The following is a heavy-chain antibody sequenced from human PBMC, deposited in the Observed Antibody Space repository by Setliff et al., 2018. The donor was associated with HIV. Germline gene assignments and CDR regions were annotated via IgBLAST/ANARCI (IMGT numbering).Heavy chain of an antibody. V-gene: IGHV4-61*02. CDR1: GGSILTTNYY. D-gene: IGHD5-12*01. CDR3: ARGVVALSPRGPLDL. CDR2: IYTSDNI. J-gene: IGHJ4*03. Sequence: PSETLSLTCTVSGGSILTTNYYYNWIRQPAGKGLEWIGRIYTSDNIFYNPSLKSRVTISLDASKNQFSLRLSSVTAADTAMYFCARGVVALSPRGPLDLWGQGTLVTVSS.